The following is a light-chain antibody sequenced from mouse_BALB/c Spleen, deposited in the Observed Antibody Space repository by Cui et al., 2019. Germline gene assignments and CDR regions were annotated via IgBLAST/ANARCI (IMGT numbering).Light chain of an antibody. CDR1: QRVSNG. J-gene: IGKJ2*01. Sequence: SIVMTQTPKFLLVSAGDGVTITCKASQRVSNGLSWYQQKPGQCPNQLLYYASNRYAGGAARFTGSSYGADFTFTISTVQAEDLAVYYCQQDYSTPYTFGGGTKLEIK. CDR2: YAS. V-gene: IGKV6-32*01. CDR3: QQDYSTPYT.